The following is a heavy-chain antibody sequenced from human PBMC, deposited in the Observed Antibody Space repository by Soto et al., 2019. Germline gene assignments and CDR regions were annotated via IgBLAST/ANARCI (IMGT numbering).Heavy chain of an antibody. CDR3: AREAVKDDFWSGYYSPYYYYYLDV. CDR1: GGSLSRYF. J-gene: IGHJ6*03. V-gene: IGHV4-59*01. D-gene: IGHD3-3*01. CDR2: IYYSGST. Sequence: QVQLQESGPGLVKPSKTLSLTCTVSGGSLSRYFWSWIRQPPGKGLEWIGYIYYSGSTNYNPSLKGRVTISVDTSKNQFSLKLRSATAVDTAVYYCAREAVKDDFWSGYYSPYYYYYLDVWGKGTTVTVSS.